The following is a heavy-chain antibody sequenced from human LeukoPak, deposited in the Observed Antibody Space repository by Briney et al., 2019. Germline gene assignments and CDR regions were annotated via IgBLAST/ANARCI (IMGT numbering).Heavy chain of an antibody. Sequence: GGSLRLSCAASGFTFSSYWMSWVRQGPGKGLEWVSAISVSGNTYHADSVKGRFTISRDSSKNTLYLQMNSLRVEDAAVYYCAKAPVTTCSGAYCYPFDYWGQGTLVTVSS. D-gene: IGHD2-15*01. V-gene: IGHV3-23*01. CDR3: AKAPVTTCSGAYCYPFDY. J-gene: IGHJ4*02. CDR2: ISVSGNT. CDR1: GFTFSSYW.